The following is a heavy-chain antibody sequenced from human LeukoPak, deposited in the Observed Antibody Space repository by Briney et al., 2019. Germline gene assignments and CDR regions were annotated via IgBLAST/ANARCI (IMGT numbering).Heavy chain of an antibody. D-gene: IGHD5-18*01. CDR2: ISAYNGNT. CDR1: GYTFTSYG. V-gene: IGHV1-18*01. CDR3: ARDLAGGEIDTAMGDY. J-gene: IGHJ4*02. Sequence: GASVKVSCKASGYTFTSYGISWVRQAPGQGLEWMGWISAYNGNTNYAQKLQGRVTMTTDTSTSTAYMELRSLRSEDTAVYYCARDLAGGEIDTAMGDYWGQGTLVTVSS.